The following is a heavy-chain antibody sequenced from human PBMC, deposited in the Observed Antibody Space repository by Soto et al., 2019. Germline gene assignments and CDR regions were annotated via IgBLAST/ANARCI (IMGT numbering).Heavy chain of an antibody. CDR1: GYTFTYYY. D-gene: IGHD4-17*01. J-gene: IGHJ6*02. CDR3: ARDDLLTTPQSGYGMDV. CDR2: INPSGGST. Sequence: ASVKVSCKASGYTFTYYYMHWVRQAPGQGLEWMGIINPSGGSTSYAQKFQSRVTMTRDTSTSTVYMELSSLRSEDTAVYYCARDDLLTTPQSGYGMDVWGQGTTVTVSS. V-gene: IGHV1-46*01.